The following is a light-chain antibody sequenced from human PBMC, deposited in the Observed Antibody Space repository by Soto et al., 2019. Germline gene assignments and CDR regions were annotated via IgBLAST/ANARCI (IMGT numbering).Light chain of an antibody. Sequence: QSALTQPRSVSGSPGQSVTISGPGTSTDVGGYNYVSWYQQHPGKVPKLMLYDVSKRPSGVPDRFSGSKSGNTASLTISGLQAEDEADYYCCSYAGRDTLYVFGSGTKLTVL. CDR2: DVS. CDR3: CSYAGRDTLYV. V-gene: IGLV2-11*01. J-gene: IGLJ1*01. CDR1: STDVGGYNY.